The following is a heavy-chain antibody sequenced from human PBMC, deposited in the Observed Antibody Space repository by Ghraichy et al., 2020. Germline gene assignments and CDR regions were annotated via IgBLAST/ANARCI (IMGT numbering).Heavy chain of an antibody. CDR2: INHSGST. D-gene: IGHD3-3*01. Sequence: SETLSLTCAVYGGSFSGYYWSWIRQPPGKGLEWIGEINHSGSTNYNPSLKSRVTISVDTSKNQFSLKLSSVTAADTAMYYCAEGNYDFWSGYSYYFDYWGQGTLVTVSS. CDR3: AEGNYDFWSGYSYYFDY. V-gene: IGHV4-34*01. J-gene: IGHJ4*02. CDR1: GGSFSGYY.